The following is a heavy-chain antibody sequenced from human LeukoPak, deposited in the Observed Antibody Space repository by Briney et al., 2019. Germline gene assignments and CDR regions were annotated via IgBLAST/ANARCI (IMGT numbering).Heavy chain of an antibody. CDR2: ISSSSSYI. V-gene: IGHV3-21*01. J-gene: IGHJ6*02. D-gene: IGHD3-10*01. CDR1: GFTFSSYS. CDR3: ARDLLWFGEPGYGMDV. Sequence: GGSLRLSCAASGFTFSSYSMNWVRQAPGKGLEWVSSISSSSSYIYYADSEKGRFTISRDNAKNSLYLQMNSLRAEDTAVYYCARDLLWFGEPGYGMDVWGQGTTVTVSS.